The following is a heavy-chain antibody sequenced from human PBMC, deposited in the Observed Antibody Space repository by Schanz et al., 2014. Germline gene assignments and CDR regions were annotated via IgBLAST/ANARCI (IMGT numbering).Heavy chain of an antibody. CDR2: ISGSGGST. D-gene: IGHD2-2*02. V-gene: IGHV3-23*04. CDR1: GFTFSDHH. Sequence: EVQVVESGGGLVQPGGSLRLSCAASGFTFSDHHMDWVRQAPGKGLEWVSTISGSGGSTYYADSVKGRFTISRDNSKNTLSLQLNSLRADDTAVYYCAKHLYQYNYYGMDVWGQGTTVTVSS. CDR3: AKHLYQYNYYGMDV. J-gene: IGHJ6*02.